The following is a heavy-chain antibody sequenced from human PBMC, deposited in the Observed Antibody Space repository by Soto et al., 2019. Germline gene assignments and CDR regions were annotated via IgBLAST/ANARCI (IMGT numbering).Heavy chain of an antibody. Sequence: GGSLRLSCAASGFSFSSYTMHWVRQTPGKGLERVAVISHDGGDKYYADSVKGRFTISRDDSKNTAYLQMNSLKTEDTAVYYCTMGLLWFGAYWGQGTLVTVSS. CDR2: ISHDGGDK. CDR3: TMGLLWFGAY. D-gene: IGHD3-10*01. V-gene: IGHV3-30*04. CDR1: GFSFSSYT. J-gene: IGHJ4*02.